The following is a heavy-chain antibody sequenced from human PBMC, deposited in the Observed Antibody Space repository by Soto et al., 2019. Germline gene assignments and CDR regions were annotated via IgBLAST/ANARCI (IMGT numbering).Heavy chain of an antibody. J-gene: IGHJ4*02. CDR1: GFTFSDYA. CDR2: ISGGSSVT. CDR3: AKVLSKNYYYPFDF. D-gene: IGHD3-10*01. V-gene: IGHV3-23*01. Sequence: ILSCTASGFTFSDYAMAWVRQAPGKGLEWVSTISGGSSVTYYGDSVKGRFTISRDNAKKTLFLQLNRLSAEDTATYYCAKVLSKNYYYPFDFWGQGTQVTVSS.